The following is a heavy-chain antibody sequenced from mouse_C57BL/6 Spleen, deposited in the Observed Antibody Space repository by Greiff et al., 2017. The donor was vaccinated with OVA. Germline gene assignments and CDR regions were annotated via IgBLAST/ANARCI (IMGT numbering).Heavy chain of an antibody. Sequence: VQLQQPGAELVKPGASVKMSCTASGYTFTSYWITWVKQRPGQGLEWIGDIYPGSGSTNYNEKFKSKATLTVDTSSSTAYMQLSSLTSEDSAVYYCARRRVYGYDGYAMDDWGQGTSVTVSS. CDR3: ARRRVYGYDGYAMDD. J-gene: IGHJ4*01. CDR2: IYPGSGST. D-gene: IGHD2-2*01. CDR1: GYTFTSYW. V-gene: IGHV1-55*01.